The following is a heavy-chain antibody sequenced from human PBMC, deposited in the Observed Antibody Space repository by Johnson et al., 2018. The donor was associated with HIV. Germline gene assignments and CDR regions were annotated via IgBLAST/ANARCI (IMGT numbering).Heavy chain of an antibody. J-gene: IGHJ3*02. D-gene: IGHD3-22*01. V-gene: IGHV3-13*01. Sequence: VQLVESGGGLVQPGGSLRLSCAASRFTFSSYDLHWVRQATGKGLEWVSAIGTAGDRYYPGSVKGRFTISRENAKNSLYLQMNSLRAGDTAVYYCARDTYYYDSSGYLDAFDIWGQGTMVTVSS. CDR2: IGTAGDR. CDR1: RFTFSSYD. CDR3: ARDTYYYDSSGYLDAFDI.